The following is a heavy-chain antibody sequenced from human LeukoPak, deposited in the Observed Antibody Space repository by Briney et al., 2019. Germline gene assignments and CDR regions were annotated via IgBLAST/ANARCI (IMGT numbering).Heavy chain of an antibody. CDR1: GFTYSSYA. J-gene: IGHJ4*02. D-gene: IGHD3-22*01. CDR2: ISGSGGST. CDR3: AKDRGRYNDSSGYCGD. V-gene: IGHV3-23*01. Sequence: GGSLRLSCAASGFTYSSYAMSWVRQAPGKGLERVSAISGSGGSTYYADSVKGRFTISRDNSKNTLYLQMNSLRAEDTAVYYCAKDRGRYNDSSGYCGDWGQGTLVTVSS.